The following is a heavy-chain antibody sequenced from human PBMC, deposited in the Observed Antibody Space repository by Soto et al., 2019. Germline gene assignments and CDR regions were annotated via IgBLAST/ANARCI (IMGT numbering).Heavy chain of an antibody. Sequence: QVQLQESGPGLVRPSQTLSLTCSLSGASIYKGGYFWSWIRQSPGKGLEWIGHINNSGSPYNNQALKRRVTISADTSMNKFSRALTSVTAADTDMDYCARGSTTDKVDSWGQGILVTVSS. V-gene: IGHV4-30-4*01. CDR1: GASIYKGGYF. J-gene: IGHJ4*02. CDR3: ARGSTTDKVDS. D-gene: IGHD3-10*01. CDR2: INNSGSP.